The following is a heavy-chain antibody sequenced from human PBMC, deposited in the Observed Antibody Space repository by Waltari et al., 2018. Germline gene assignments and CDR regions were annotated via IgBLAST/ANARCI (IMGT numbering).Heavy chain of an antibody. D-gene: IGHD2-21*01. CDR1: GFTFRGDA. CDR2: IRGGVGVT. Sequence: EVQLVESGGGVVQPGGSLTLSCAASGFTFRGDAMIWVRQAPGKGLEWVSSIRGGVGVTYYADSVKDRFNISRDNSKNTLYVQMNSLRGDDTAVYYCAKFAYCGDDCYYFDLWGRGTLVTVSS. V-gene: IGHV3-23*04. J-gene: IGHJ2*01. CDR3: AKFAYCGDDCYYFDL.